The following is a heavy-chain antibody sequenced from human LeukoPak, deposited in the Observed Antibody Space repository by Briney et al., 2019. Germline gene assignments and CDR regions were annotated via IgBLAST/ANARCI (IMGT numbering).Heavy chain of an antibody. CDR2: INPNSGGT. Sequence: ASVKVSFKASGYTFTDYYIHWVRQAPGQGLEWMGWINPNSGGTNYSQKFQGRVTMTRDTSISTAYMELSRLRSDDTAVYYCARVLAHPYLYSWGQGTLVTVSS. V-gene: IGHV1-2*02. CDR1: GYTFTDYY. D-gene: IGHD3-3*02. J-gene: IGHJ4*02. CDR3: ARVLAHPYLYS.